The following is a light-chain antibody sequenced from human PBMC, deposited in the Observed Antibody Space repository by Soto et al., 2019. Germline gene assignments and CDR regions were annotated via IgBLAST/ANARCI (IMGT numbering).Light chain of an antibody. CDR1: SSDVGGYNY. CDR3: SSYTTSLTWV. J-gene: IGLJ3*02. V-gene: IGLV2-14*01. CDR2: EVS. Sequence: QSVLTQPASVSGSPGQSITISCTGSSSDVGGYNYVSWYQQYPGKAPQVLLYEVSNRPSGVSNSFSGSKSGNTASLTISGLQADDEADYYCSSYTTSLTWVFGGGTKLTVL.